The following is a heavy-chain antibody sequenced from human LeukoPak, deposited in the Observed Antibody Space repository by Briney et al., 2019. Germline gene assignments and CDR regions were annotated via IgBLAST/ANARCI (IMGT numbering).Heavy chain of an antibody. CDR1: GFSFSVHG. CDR3: AKDSPILTS. D-gene: IGHD4/OR15-4a*01. CDR2: LDGSGGST. Sequence: GGSLRLSCAASGFSFSVHGMSWVRQAPGRGLEWVSALDGSGGSTYYADSVKGRFIISRDNPKSTLYLQMSSLRAEDTAVYYCAKDSPILTSWGQGTLVTVSS. J-gene: IGHJ5*02. V-gene: IGHV3-23*01.